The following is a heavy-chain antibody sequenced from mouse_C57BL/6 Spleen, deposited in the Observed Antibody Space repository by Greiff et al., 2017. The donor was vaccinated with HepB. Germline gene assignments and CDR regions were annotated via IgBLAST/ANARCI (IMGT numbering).Heavy chain of an antibody. D-gene: IGHD1-1*01. Sequence: QVQLQQPGAELVMPGASVKLSCKASGYTFTSYWMHWVKQRPGQGLEWIGEIDPSDSYTNYNQKFKGKSTLTVDKSSSTAYMQLSSLTSEDSAFYYCARDYYGSSFFAYWGQGTLVTVSA. CDR1: GYTFTSYW. V-gene: IGHV1-69*01. J-gene: IGHJ3*01. CDR2: IDPSDSYT. CDR3: ARDYYGSSFFAY.